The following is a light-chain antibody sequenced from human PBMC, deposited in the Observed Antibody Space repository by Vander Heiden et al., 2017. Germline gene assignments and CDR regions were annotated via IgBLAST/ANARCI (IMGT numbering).Light chain of an antibody. V-gene: IGKV1-8*01. Sequence: AIRMTQSPSSFSASTGDRVTITCRASQGISSYLAWYQQKPGKAPKLLIYAASTLQSGVPARFSGSGSGTDFTLTISCLQSEDFATYYCQQYYSDPRTFGGGTKVEIK. CDR2: AAS. CDR3: QQYYSDPRT. J-gene: IGKJ4*01. CDR1: QGISSY.